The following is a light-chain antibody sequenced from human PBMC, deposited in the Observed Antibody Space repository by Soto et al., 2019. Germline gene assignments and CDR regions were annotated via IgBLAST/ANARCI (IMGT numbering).Light chain of an antibody. CDR1: SSNIGAGYD. Sequence: QSVLTQPPSVSGAPGQRVTISCTGSSSNIGAGYDVHWYQQLPGTAPKLLIYGNSNRPSGVPDRFSGSKSGTSASLAITWLQAEDEADYYCQSYDSSLSGSGFGTGTKVTVL. J-gene: IGLJ1*01. V-gene: IGLV1-40*01. CDR2: GNS. CDR3: QSYDSSLSGSG.